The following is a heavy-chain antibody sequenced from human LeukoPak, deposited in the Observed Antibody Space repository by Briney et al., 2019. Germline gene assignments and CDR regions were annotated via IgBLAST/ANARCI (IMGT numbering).Heavy chain of an antibody. CDR2: LSNDGRSA. CDR1: GFAFNDYG. Sequence: QPGGSLRLSCAASGFAFNDYGMLWVRQTPGRGLEWLTLLSNDGRSAYYADSVRGRFTISRDNSKNTVYLQIYSLRVEDTGVYYCAKQGSLSVTGADYWGQGTLVTVSS. CDR3: AKQGSLSVTGADY. D-gene: IGHD2-8*02. J-gene: IGHJ4*02. V-gene: IGHV3-30*18.